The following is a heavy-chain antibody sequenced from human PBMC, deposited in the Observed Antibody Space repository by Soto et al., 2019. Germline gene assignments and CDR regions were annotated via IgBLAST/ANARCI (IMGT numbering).Heavy chain of an antibody. CDR1: GFTFSLYS. CDR2: ISSSSSYI. V-gene: IGHV3-21*01. Sequence: EVQLVESGGGLVKPGGSLRLPCTASGFTFSLYSMHWVRQAPGKGLEWVSSISSSSSYIYYADSVKGRFTISRDNAKNSLYLQMNSLRAEDTAVYYCARDDYGDYYYYYGMDVWGQGTTVTVSS. J-gene: IGHJ6*02. CDR3: ARDDYGDYYYYYGMDV. D-gene: IGHD4-17*01.